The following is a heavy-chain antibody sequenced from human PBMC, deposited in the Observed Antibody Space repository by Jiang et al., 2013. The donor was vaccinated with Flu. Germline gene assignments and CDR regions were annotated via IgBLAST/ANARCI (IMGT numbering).Heavy chain of an antibody. Sequence: LEWMGRINPNSGGTNYSQKFQGRVTMTRDTSISTAYMELSRLRSDDTAVYFCARAYYYDSSAYYYDYWGQGTLVTVSS. J-gene: IGHJ4*02. CDR3: ARAYYYDSSAYYYDY. D-gene: IGHD3-22*01. V-gene: IGHV1-2*06. CDR2: INPNSGGT.